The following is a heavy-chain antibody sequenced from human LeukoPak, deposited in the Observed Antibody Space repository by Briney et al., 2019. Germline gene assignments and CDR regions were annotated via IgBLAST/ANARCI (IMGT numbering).Heavy chain of an antibody. Sequence: ASVKVSCKASGYTFTSYDINWVRQATGQGLEWMGWMNPNSGNTGYAQKFQGRVTITRNTSISTAYMELSSLRSEDTAVYYCARRPIVVAPAAIKPPYYYYYMDVWGKGTTVTVSS. D-gene: IGHD2-2*01. J-gene: IGHJ6*03. V-gene: IGHV1-8*03. CDR2: MNPNSGNT. CDR1: GYTFTSYD. CDR3: ARRPIVVAPAAIKPPYYYYYMDV.